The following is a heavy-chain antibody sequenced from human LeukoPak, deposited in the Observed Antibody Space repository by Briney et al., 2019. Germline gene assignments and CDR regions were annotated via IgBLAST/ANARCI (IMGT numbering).Heavy chain of an antibody. CDR3: ARDVFSLGDS. CDR2: INHDGSLR. D-gene: IGHD5/OR15-5a*01. J-gene: IGHJ4*02. CDR1: GFALTNYG. Sequence: GGSLRLSCAASGFALTNYGMHWVRQAPGKGLVWVSHINHDGSLRNYADSVQGRFTVSRDIAKNTLYLHMNGLGADDTATYYCARDVFSLGDSWGQGTLVTVSS. V-gene: IGHV3-74*01.